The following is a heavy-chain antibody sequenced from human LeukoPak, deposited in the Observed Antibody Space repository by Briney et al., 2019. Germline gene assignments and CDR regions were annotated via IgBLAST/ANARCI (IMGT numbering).Heavy chain of an antibody. D-gene: IGHD6-13*01. CDR3: ASSEGIAAAGTHYYYYYMDV. CDR1: GGTLSSYA. J-gene: IGHJ6*03. Sequence: ASVKVSCKASGGTLSSYAISWVRQAPGQGLEWMGGIIPIFGTANYAQKFQGRVTITTDESTSTAYMELSSLRSEDTAVYYCASSEGIAAAGTHYYYYYMDVWGKGTTVTVSS. V-gene: IGHV1-69*05. CDR2: IIPIFGTA.